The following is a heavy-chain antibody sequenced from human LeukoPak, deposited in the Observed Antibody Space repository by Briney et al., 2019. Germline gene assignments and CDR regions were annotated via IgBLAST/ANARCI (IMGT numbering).Heavy chain of an antibody. CDR1: GFTFGPYT. Sequence: PGGSLRLSCAASGFTFGPYTMNWVRQAPGKGLEWVSYISSSSDTIYYADSVKGRFTISRDNSKNTLYLQMNSLRAEDTAVYYCARDHRAVAGSSSPTFDYWGQGTLVTVSS. CDR3: ARDHRAVAGSSSPTFDY. V-gene: IGHV3-48*01. D-gene: IGHD6-19*01. J-gene: IGHJ4*02. CDR2: ISSSSDTI.